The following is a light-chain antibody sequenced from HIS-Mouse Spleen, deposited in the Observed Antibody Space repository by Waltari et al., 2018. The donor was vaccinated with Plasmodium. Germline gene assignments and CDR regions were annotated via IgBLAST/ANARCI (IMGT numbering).Light chain of an antibody. J-gene: IGLJ2*01. V-gene: IGLV2-8*01. CDR2: EVS. CDR1: SSDVGGYNY. Sequence: QSALTQPPSASGSPGQSVTISCTGTSSDVGGYNYVSWYQQHPGKAPKRMSYEVSKRPAVVPDRFSGAKAGNTASLTVSGLQAEDEADYYCSSYAGSNNLVFGGGTKLTVL. CDR3: SSYAGSNNLV.